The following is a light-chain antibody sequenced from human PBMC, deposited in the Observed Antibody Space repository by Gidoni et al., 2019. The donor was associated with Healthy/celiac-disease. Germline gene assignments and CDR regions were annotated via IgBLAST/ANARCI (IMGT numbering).Light chain of an antibody. CDR1: QSISSV. V-gene: IGKV1-5*03. CDR3: QQYNSYSVT. CDR2: KAS. Sequence: DIQMTQSPSTLSASVGDRVTITCRASQSISSVLAWYQQKTGKAPKTLIYKASSLESGVPSRFSGSGSGTEFTLTIRRLQPDYFSTSYCQQYNSYSVTFGPGTKVDIK. J-gene: IGKJ3*01.